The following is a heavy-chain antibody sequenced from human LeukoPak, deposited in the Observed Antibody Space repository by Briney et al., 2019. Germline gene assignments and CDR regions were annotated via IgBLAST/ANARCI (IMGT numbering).Heavy chain of an antibody. V-gene: IGHV3-30*04. CDR2: ISYDGSNK. CDR3: ARAGSDGYNEYYFDY. CDR1: GFTFSSYA. D-gene: IGHD5-24*01. J-gene: IGHJ4*02. Sequence: GGSLRLSCAASGFTFSSYAMHWVRQAPGKGLEWVAVISYDGSNKYYADSVKGRFTISRDNSKNTLCLQMNSLRAEDTAVYYCARAGSDGYNEYYFDYWGQGTLVTVSS.